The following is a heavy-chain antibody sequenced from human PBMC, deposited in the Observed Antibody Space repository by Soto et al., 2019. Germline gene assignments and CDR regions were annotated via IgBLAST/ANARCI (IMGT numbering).Heavy chain of an antibody. J-gene: IGHJ5*02. CDR1: SYTFTNYG. V-gene: IGHV1-18*01. CDR2: ISAYNGNT. D-gene: IGHD5-12*01. CDR3: ARDGYPAYNWLEP. Sequence: GASVKVSCKAPSYTFTNYGISLFRHSNGQGLEWMGWISAYNGNTNYAQRLQGRVTMTTDTSTNTAYMELRSLRSDDTAVYYCARDGYPAYNWLEPWGQGTLVTVSS.